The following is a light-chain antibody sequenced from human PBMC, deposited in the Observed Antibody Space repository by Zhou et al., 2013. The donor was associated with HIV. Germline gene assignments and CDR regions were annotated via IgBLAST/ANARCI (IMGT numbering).Light chain of an antibody. Sequence: EAVLTQSPGTLSLSPGERATLSCRASQTISSDLLSWYQQKPGQAPRLLIYGTSNRVAGIPDRFSGSGSGTDFTLTISKLEPEDFAVYYCQQYWTFGQGTKVEIK. CDR1: QTISSDL. V-gene: IGKV3-20*01. CDR2: GTS. CDR3: QQYWT. J-gene: IGKJ1*01.